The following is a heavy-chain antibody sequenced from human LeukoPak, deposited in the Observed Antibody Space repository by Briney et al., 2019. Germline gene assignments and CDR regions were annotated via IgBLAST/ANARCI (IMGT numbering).Heavy chain of an antibody. D-gene: IGHD3-3*01. J-gene: IGHJ4*02. CDR1: GYTFSSYD. CDR2: MNPNSGNT. V-gene: IGHV1-8*01. CDR3: ARVTPDFRSGYRNY. Sequence: GASVKVSCKASGYTFSSYDISWVRQATGQGLEWMGWMNPNSGNTGYAQKFQGRVTMTRDTSISTAYMELSSLRSEDTAVYYCARVTPDFRSGYRNYWGQGTLVTVSS.